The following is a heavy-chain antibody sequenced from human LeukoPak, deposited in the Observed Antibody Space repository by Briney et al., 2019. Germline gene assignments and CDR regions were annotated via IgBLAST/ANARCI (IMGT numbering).Heavy chain of an antibody. CDR1: GYSISSGYY. V-gene: IGHV4-38-2*01. CDR2: IYHSGST. D-gene: IGHD6-13*01. J-gene: IGHJ5*02. CDR3: ARQGLGIAAALFDP. Sequence: SETLSLTCAVSGYSISSGYYWGWIRQPPGKGLERIGSIYHSGSTYYNPSLKSRVTISVDTSKNQFSLKLSSVTAADTAVYYCARQGLGIAAALFDPWGQGTLVTVSS.